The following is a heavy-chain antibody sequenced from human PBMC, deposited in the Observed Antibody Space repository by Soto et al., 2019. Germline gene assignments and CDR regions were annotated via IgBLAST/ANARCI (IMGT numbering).Heavy chain of an antibody. CDR1: GFTFSSFG. V-gene: IGHV3-30*18. D-gene: IGHD3-16*01. CDR2: ISYDGSDT. J-gene: IGHJ2*01. Sequence: EQLAESGGGVVQSGRSLRLSCEASGFTFSSFGVHWVRQAPGKGLEWVAVISYDGSDTYFADSVKGRFTISRDNSKNTVYLQMSSLRVEDTAVYYCVKDIHFLGIWYFDLWGRGSLVSVSS. CDR3: VKDIHFLGIWYFDL.